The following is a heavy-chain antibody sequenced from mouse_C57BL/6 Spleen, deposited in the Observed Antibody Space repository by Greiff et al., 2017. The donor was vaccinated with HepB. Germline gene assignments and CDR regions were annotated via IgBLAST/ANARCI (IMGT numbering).Heavy chain of an antibody. CDR3: ARKERPYDRDMDY. CDR2: IYPGSGST. V-gene: IGHV1-55*01. J-gene: IGHJ4*01. D-gene: IGHD2-3*01. CDR1: GYTFTSYW. Sequence: QVQLQQPGAELVKPGASVKMSCKASGYTFTSYWLTWVKQRPGQGLEWIGDIYPGSGSTNYNEKFKSKATLTVDTSSSTAYMQLSSLTSEDSAVYYCARKERPYDRDMDYWGQGTSVTVSS.